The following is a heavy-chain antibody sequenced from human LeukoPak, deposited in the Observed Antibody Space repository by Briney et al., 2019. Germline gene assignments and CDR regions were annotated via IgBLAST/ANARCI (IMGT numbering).Heavy chain of an antibody. Sequence: GASVKVSCKAPGYTFSSSGISWVRQAPGQGLEWMGWISPYNDNTNYAQKLQGRVTMTTDTSTGTAYIELRSLRSDDTAVYYCAKMRGGLNALDIWGQGTMVTVSS. V-gene: IGHV1-18*01. CDR2: ISPYNDNT. CDR1: GYTFSSSG. J-gene: IGHJ3*02. D-gene: IGHD3-16*01. CDR3: AKMRGGLNALDI.